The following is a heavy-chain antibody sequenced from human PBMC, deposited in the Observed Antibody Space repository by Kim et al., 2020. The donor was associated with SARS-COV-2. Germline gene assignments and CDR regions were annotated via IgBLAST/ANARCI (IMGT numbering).Heavy chain of an antibody. CDR3: ARDSRYYGDYIDY. CDR2: ITAYNGNT. Sequence: ASVKVSCKASGYTFTSYGISWVRQAPGQGLEWMGWITAYNGNTKYAQRLQGRVTMTTDTSTNSAYMELRSLRSDDTAVYYCARDSRYYGDYIDYWGQGTLVTVSS. J-gene: IGHJ4*02. D-gene: IGHD4-17*01. V-gene: IGHV1-18*01. CDR1: GYTFTSYG.